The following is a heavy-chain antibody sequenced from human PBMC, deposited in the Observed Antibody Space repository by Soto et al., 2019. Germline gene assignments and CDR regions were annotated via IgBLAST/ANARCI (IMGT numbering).Heavy chain of an antibody. CDR3: ARDVISAATRARPTMDV. D-gene: IGHD2-15*01. Sequence: GASVKVSCKASGYSFTSYGIIWVRQAPGQGLEWMGWISAYNGNTKYGQKLQGRVTMTTDTSTSTAYMELRSLRSDDTAVYYCARDVISAATRARPTMDVWGQGTTVTVSS. V-gene: IGHV1-18*01. J-gene: IGHJ6*02. CDR2: ISAYNGNT. CDR1: GYSFTSYG.